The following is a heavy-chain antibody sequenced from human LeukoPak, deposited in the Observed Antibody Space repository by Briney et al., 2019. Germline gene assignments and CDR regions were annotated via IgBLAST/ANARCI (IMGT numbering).Heavy chain of an antibody. D-gene: IGHD3-22*01. CDR2: INPNSGGT. CDR3: ARDLGVRYYYDSSGEFDY. J-gene: IGHJ4*02. V-gene: IGHV1-2*06. Sequence: GASVTVSCKASGYTFTGYYMHWVRQAPGQGLDWMGRINPNSGGTNYAQKFQGRVTMTRDTSISTAYMELSRLRSDDTAVYYCARDLGVRYYYDSSGEFDYWGQGTLVTVSS. CDR1: GYTFTGYY.